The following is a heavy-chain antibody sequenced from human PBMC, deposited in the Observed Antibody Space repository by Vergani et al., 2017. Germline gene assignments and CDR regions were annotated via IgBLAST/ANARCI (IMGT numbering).Heavy chain of an antibody. V-gene: IGHV4-59*01. J-gene: IGHJ4*02. CDR1: GGSISSYY. CDR2: IYYSGST. D-gene: IGHD3-22*01. CDR3: AGVGGYYDSSGYYYAAGSFDY. Sequence: QVQLQESGPGLVKPSETLSLTCTVSGGSISSYYWSWIRQPPGKGLEWIGYIYYSGSTNYNPSLKSRVTISVDTSKNQFSLKLSSVTAADTAVYYCAGVGGYYDSSGYYYAAGSFDYWGQGTLVTVPS.